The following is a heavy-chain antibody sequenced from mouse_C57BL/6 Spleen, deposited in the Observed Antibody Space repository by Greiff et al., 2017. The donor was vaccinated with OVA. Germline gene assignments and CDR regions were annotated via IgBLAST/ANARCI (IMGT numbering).Heavy chain of an antibody. CDR1: GYSFSSSW. D-gene: IGHD2-5*01. V-gene: IGHV1-82*01. Sequence: QVQLQQSGPELVKPGASVKISCKASGYSFSSSWMNWVKQRPGKGLVWIGWIYPGDGDTNYNGKFKGKATLTADKSSSTAYMQLSSLTSEDSAVYFCARRYSNYVGDAMDYWGQGTSVTVSS. J-gene: IGHJ4*01. CDR3: ARRYSNYVGDAMDY. CDR2: IYPGDGDT.